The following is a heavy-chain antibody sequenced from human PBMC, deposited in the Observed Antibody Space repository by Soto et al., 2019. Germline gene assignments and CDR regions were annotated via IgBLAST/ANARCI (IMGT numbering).Heavy chain of an antibody. Sequence: EVQLVETGGGLIQPGGSLRLSCAASGFTVSSNYMSWVRQAPGKGLEWVSVIYSGGSTYYADSVKGRFTISRDNSKNTLYLQMNSLRAEDTAVYYCARELVVTAIPPAYYYYYGMDVWGQGTTVTVSS. CDR1: GFTVSSNY. CDR3: ARELVVTAIPPAYYYYYGMDV. D-gene: IGHD2-21*02. V-gene: IGHV3-53*02. CDR2: IYSGGST. J-gene: IGHJ6*02.